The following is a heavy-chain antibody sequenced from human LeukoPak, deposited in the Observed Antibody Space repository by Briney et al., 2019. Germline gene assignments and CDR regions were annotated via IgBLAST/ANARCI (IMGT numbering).Heavy chain of an antibody. Sequence: GGSLRLSCAASGFTFSSYSMNWVRQAPGKGLEWVSAISGSGGSTYYADSVKGRFTISRDNSKNTLYLQMNSLRAEDTAVYYCAKETLYSYGYLDYWGQGTLVTVSS. J-gene: IGHJ4*02. CDR3: AKETLYSYGYLDY. D-gene: IGHD5-18*01. V-gene: IGHV3-23*01. CDR2: ISGSGGST. CDR1: GFTFSSYS.